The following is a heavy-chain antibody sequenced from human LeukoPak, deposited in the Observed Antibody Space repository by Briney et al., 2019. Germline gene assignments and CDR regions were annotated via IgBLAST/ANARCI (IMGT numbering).Heavy chain of an antibody. CDR3: APLDYYDSSGFDY. CDR1: GGTFSSYA. D-gene: IGHD3-22*01. Sequence: GASVKVSCKASGGTFSSYAISWVRQAPGQGLEWMGRIIPILGIANYAQKFQGRVTITADKSTSTAYMELSSLRSEDTAVYYCAPLDYYDSSGFDYWGQGTLVTVSS. V-gene: IGHV1-69*04. J-gene: IGHJ4*02. CDR2: IIPILGIA.